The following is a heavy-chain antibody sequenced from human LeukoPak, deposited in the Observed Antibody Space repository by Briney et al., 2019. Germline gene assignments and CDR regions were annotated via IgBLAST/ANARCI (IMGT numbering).Heavy chain of an antibody. D-gene: IGHD3-22*01. V-gene: IGHV3-23*01. CDR3: ARNDSSGYYSV. J-gene: IGHJ4*02. CDR1: GFTLSSYA. CDR2: ISSSGVST. Sequence: PGGSLRLSCAASGFTLSSYALTWVRQAPGKGLEWVSTISSSGVSTNYADSVKGRFTISRDNFKNTLYLQMNSLRAEDTAIYYCARNDSSGYYSVWGQGTLVTVSS.